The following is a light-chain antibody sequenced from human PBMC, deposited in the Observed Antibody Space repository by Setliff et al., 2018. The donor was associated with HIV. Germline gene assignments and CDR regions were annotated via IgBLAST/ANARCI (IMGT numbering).Light chain of an antibody. Sequence: QSVLAQPASVSGSPGQSITISCTGTSSDVGGHNYVSWYQQHPGKAPKLIIYEVSYRPSGVSNRFSGSKSGNTASLTISGLQAEDEAEYHCSSYTTSNTVPHVFGTWTKVTVL. V-gene: IGLV2-14*01. CDR2: EVS. CDR3: SSYTTSNTVPHV. CDR1: SSDVGGHNY. J-gene: IGLJ1*01.